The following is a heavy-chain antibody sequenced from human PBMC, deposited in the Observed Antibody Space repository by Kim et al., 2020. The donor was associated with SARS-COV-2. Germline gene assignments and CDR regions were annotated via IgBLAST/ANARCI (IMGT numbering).Heavy chain of an antibody. CDR3: VRDGRFLEWSYIDY. Sequence: ADAVKCRFTITRDNSKNTLYLQMNCLRAEDTAVYYCVRDGRFLEWSYIDYWGQGTLVTVSS. J-gene: IGHJ4*02. V-gene: IGHV3-33*01. D-gene: IGHD3-3*01.